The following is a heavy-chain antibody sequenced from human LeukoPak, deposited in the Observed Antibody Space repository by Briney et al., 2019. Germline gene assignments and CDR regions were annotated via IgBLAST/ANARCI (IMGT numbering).Heavy chain of an antibody. V-gene: IGHV4-4*07. Sequence: SETLSLTCSVSGGSINTYFWSWIRQPGGKGLEWIGRIYSSGSTDYNPSLKSRVTISVDTSKNQFSLKLSSVTAADTAVYYCARKGHGSRFDYWGQGTLVTVSS. CDR2: IYSSGST. D-gene: IGHD6-13*01. CDR1: GGSINTYF. CDR3: ARKGHGSRFDY. J-gene: IGHJ4*02.